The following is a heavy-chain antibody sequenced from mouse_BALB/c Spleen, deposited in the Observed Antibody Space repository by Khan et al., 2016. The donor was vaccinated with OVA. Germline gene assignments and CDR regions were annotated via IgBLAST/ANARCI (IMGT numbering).Heavy chain of an antibody. CDR3: TRGGYSSFDH. D-gene: IGHD1-3*01. CDR2: IYPGNSDT. Sequence: VQLQQSGTVLARPGASVKMSCKASGYSFTSYLIYWVKQRPGKGLEWIGGIYPGNSDTSYNQKFKDKVKLTAGTSASTAYMELSSQTNEDSAVYYCTRGGYSSFDHWGQGTLVTVSA. V-gene: IGHV1-5*01. CDR1: GYSFTSYL. J-gene: IGHJ3*01.